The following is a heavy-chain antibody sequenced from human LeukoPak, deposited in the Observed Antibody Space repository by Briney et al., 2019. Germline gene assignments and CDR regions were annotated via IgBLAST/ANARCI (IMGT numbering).Heavy chain of an antibody. J-gene: IGHJ4*02. CDR3: AKGSAYNNYTPQG. D-gene: IGHD4-11*01. V-gene: IGHV3-23*01. CDR1: GFTFRSYA. CDR2: ISPGGGST. Sequence: GGSLRLSCAASGFTFRSYAMSWVRQAPGKGLEWVSTISPGGGSTYYADSVKGRFTISRDDSKNTLYLQMNSLRAEDTAIYYGAKGSAYNNYTPQGWGRGPLVTVS.